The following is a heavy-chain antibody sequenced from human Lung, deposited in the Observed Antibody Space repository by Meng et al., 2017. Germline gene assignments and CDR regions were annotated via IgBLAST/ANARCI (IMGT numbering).Heavy chain of an antibody. CDR1: GYTFTKYG. CDR3: ARAEEEYCSDGSCPNFDF. D-gene: IGHD2-15*01. Sequence: QVQLVQSGAEVKKPGASVTVSCKASGYTFTKYGITWVRQAPGQGLEWMGWISGYNGNTNYAQKLQGRVTMTTDTSTSTAYMELRSLRSDDAAVYYCARAEEEYCSDGSCPNFDFWGQGTLVTVSS. J-gene: IGHJ4*02. V-gene: IGHV1-18*01. CDR2: ISGYNGNT.